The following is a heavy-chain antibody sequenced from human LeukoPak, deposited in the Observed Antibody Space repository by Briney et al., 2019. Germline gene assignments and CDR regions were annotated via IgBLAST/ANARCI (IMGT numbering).Heavy chain of an antibody. CDR3: VRDRVVSY. CDR2: INVNSGGT. CDR1: GYTFTGYY. V-gene: IGHV1-2*02. D-gene: IGHD5-24*01. J-gene: IGHJ4*02. Sequence: ASVKVSCKASGYTFTGYYIHWVRQAPGQGLDWMGWINVNSGGTNYAQKFQGRVTMTRDTSISTAYMELSRLTSDYTAVYYCVRDRVVSYWGQGTLVTVSS.